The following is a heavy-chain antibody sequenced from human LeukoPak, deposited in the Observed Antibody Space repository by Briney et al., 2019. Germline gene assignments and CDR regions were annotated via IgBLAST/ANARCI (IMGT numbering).Heavy chain of an antibody. V-gene: IGHV1-2*02. CDR3: ARWFVVPAAGEGYAFDI. D-gene: IGHD2-2*01. CDR1: GYTFTGYY. J-gene: IGHJ3*02. Sequence: ASVKVSCKASGYTFTGYYMHWVRQAPGQGLEWMGWINPNSGGTNYAQKFQGRVAMTRDTSVSTAYMELSRLTSDDTAVYYCARWFVVPAAGEGYAFDIWGQGTMVTVSA. CDR2: INPNSGGT.